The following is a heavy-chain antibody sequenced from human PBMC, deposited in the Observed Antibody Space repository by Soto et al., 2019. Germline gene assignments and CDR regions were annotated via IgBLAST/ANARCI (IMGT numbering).Heavy chain of an antibody. CDR1: GLTFSNYA. Sequence: EVQLLESGGGLVQPGGSLRLSCVASGLTFSNYAMHWVRQAPGKGLEWVSGIGYGGGGTYYADSVKGRLTISRHNSKNTVYLQMRSLRAEDTAVYYCVKDKGSTVSPSDYYYSGMDVWGQGTTVTVSS. CDR3: VKDKGSTVSPSDYYYSGMDV. D-gene: IGHD4-17*01. V-gene: IGHV3-23*01. CDR2: IGYGGGGT. J-gene: IGHJ6*02.